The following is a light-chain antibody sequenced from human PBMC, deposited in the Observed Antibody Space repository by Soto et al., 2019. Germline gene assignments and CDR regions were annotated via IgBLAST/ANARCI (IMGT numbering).Light chain of an antibody. Sequence: DIEMAQSPSTLSASVGDRVTIACRASQSISSWLAWYQQKPGKAPKLLIYKASSLESGVPSRFSGSGSGTEFTLTISSLQPDDFATYYCQQYNSYSPWKFGQGTKVDIK. J-gene: IGKJ1*01. CDR1: QSISSW. V-gene: IGKV1-5*03. CDR3: QQYNSYSPWK. CDR2: KAS.